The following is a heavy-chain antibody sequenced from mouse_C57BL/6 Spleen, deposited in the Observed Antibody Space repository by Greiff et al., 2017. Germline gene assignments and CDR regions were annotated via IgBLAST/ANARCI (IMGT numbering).Heavy chain of an antibody. Sequence: EVQLQQSGPELVKPGASVKISCKASGYTFTDYYMNWVKQSHGKSLEWIGDINPNNGGTSYNQKFKGKATLTVDKSSSTAYMALRSLTSEDSAVYYCARGDPWYFDVWGTGTTVTVSS. CDR2: INPNNGGT. CDR1: GYTFTDYY. J-gene: IGHJ1*03. CDR3: ARGDPWYFDV. V-gene: IGHV1-26*01.